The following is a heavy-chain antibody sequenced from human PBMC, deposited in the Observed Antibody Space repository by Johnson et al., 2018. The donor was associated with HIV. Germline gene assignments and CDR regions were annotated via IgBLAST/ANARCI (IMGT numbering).Heavy chain of an antibody. CDR2: ISWNSGSI. V-gene: IGHV3-9*01. J-gene: IGHJ3*02. D-gene: IGHD5-24*01. CDR3: AKDREMATITFVEVAFDI. Sequence: VQLVESGGGLVKPGGSLRLSCAASGFTFDDYAMHWVRQAPGKGLEWVSGISWNSGSIGYSDPVKGRFTISRDNARYSLYLQMNSLRAEDTALYYCAKDREMATITFVEVAFDIWGQGTMVTVSS. CDR1: GFTFDDYA.